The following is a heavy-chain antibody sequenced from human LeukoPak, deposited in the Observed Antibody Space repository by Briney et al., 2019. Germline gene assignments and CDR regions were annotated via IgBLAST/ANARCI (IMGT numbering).Heavy chain of an antibody. CDR1: GGSISSYY. D-gene: IGHD3-9*01. CDR3: ARDNPDYYDILTGYYKGNWFDP. CDR2: IYYSGST. V-gene: IGHV4-59*01. J-gene: IGHJ5*02. Sequence: SETLSLTCTVSGGSISSYYWSWIGQPPGKGLEWIGYIYYSGSTNYNPSLKSRVTISVDTSKNQFSLKLSSVTAADTAVYYCARDNPDYYDILTGYYKGNWFDPWGQGTLVTVSS.